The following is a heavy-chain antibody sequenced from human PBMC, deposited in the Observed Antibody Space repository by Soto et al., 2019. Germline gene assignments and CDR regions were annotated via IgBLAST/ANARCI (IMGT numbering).Heavy chain of an antibody. CDR1: SGSISSSNW. CDR3: ARETPIRVAPSAYFDY. CDR2: IYHSGST. J-gene: IGHJ4*02. D-gene: IGHD2-21*01. Sequence: QVQLQESGPGLVKPSGTLSLTCAVSSGSISSSNWWSCVRQPPGKGLEWIGEIYHSGSTNYNPSLKRRVTISVDRSKKQFCLKLSSVTAAETAVYYCARETPIRVAPSAYFDYWGQGTLVTVSS. V-gene: IGHV4-4*02.